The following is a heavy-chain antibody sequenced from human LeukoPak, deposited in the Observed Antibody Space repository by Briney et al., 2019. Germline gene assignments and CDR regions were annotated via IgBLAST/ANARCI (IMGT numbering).Heavy chain of an antibody. CDR2: ISGSGGST. J-gene: IGHJ6*02. Sequence: GSLRLSCAASGFTFSSYAMSWVRQAPGRGLEWVSAISGSGGSTYYADSVKGRFTISRDNSKNTLYLQMNSLRAEDTAVYYCAKSLGEAPFCYYYGMDVWGQGTTVTVSS. V-gene: IGHV3-23*01. D-gene: IGHD3-10*01. CDR3: AKSLGEAPFCYYYGMDV. CDR1: GFTFSSYA.